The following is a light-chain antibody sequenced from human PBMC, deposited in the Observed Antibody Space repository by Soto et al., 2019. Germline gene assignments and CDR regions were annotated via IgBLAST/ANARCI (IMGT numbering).Light chain of an antibody. CDR3: HQYNSYHT. CDR2: KAS. J-gene: IGKJ2*01. Sequence: DIQMTQSPSTLSASVGDRVTITCRASESISGWLAWYQQKPGKAPKLLIYKASSLESGVPSRFSGSGSGTEFTLTISSLQPDDFATYYCHQYNSYHTFGQGTKLEIK. V-gene: IGKV1-5*03. CDR1: ESISGW.